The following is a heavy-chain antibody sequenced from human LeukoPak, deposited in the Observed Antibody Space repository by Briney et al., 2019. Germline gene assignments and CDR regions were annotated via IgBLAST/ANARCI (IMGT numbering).Heavy chain of an antibody. CDR3: AREYYDSSGYNWFDP. CDR1: GFTFSSYW. J-gene: IGHJ5*02. D-gene: IGHD3-22*01. V-gene: IGHV3-7*03. CDR2: IKQDGSEK. Sequence: GGSLRLSCAASGFTFSSYWMSWVRQAPGKGLEWVANIKQDGSEKYYADSVKGRFTISRDNAKNSLYLQMNSLRAEDTAVYYCAREYYDSSGYNWFDPWGQGTLVTVSS.